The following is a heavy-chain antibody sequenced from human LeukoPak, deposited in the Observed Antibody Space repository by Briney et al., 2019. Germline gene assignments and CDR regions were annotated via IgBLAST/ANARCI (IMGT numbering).Heavy chain of an antibody. J-gene: IGHJ4*02. CDR1: GGSISSSSYY. V-gene: IGHV4-39*01. D-gene: IGHD2-8*01. CDR2: IYYSGST. CDR3: ARRGEVYAILDY. Sequence: SETLSLTCTVSGGSISSSSYYWGWIRQPPGKGLEWIGSIYYSGSTYYNPSLKGRVTISVDTSKNQFSLKLSSVTAADTAVYYCARRGEVYAILDYWGQGTLVTVSS.